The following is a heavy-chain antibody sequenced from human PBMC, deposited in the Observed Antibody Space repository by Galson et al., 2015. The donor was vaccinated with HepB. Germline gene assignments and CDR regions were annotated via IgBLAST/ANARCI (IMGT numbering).Heavy chain of an antibody. D-gene: IGHD3-10*01. CDR1: GYSFTSYW. CDR3: ARRYGRLLWFGELLYLDY. CDR2: IYPGDSDT. J-gene: IGHJ4*02. Sequence: QSGAEVKKPGESLKISCKGSGYSFTSYWIGWVRQMPGKGLEWMGIIYPGDSDTRYSPSFQGQVTISADRSISTAYLQWSSLKASDTAMYYCARRYGRLLWFGELLYLDYWGQGTLVTVSS. V-gene: IGHV5-51*03.